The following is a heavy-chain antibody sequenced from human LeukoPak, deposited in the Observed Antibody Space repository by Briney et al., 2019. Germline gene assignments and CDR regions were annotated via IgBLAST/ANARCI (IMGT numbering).Heavy chain of an antibody. Sequence: GGSLRLSCAASGLPFSNYGMHWVRQAPGKGLEWVSSISSSSSYIYYADSVKGRFTISRDNAKNSLYLQMNSLRAEDTAVYYCARCPNGITGTFWGQGTLVTVSS. CDR1: GLPFSNYG. CDR2: ISSSSSYI. D-gene: IGHD1-7*01. J-gene: IGHJ4*02. CDR3: ARCPNGITGTF. V-gene: IGHV3-21*01.